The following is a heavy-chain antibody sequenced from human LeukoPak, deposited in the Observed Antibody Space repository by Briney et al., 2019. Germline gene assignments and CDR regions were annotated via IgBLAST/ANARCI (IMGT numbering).Heavy chain of an antibody. CDR2: ISSSSSYT. D-gene: IGHD6-19*01. CDR3: ARDRIGSGWYEGSDY. J-gene: IGHJ4*02. CDR1: GFTFSDYY. Sequence: PGGPLRLSCAASGFTFSDYYMSWIRQAPGKGLEWVSYISSSSSYTNYADSVKGRFTISRDNAKNSLYLQMNSLRAEDTAVYYCARDRIGSGWYEGSDYWGQGTLVTVSS. V-gene: IGHV3-11*06.